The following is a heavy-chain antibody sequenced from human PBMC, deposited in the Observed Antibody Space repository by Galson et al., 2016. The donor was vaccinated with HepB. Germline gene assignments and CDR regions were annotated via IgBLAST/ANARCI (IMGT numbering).Heavy chain of an antibody. J-gene: IGHJ5*02. V-gene: IGHV3-49*01. CDR3: TDGGGIAAAARGLNH. CDR2: ISSKAYGGTT. D-gene: IGHD6-13*01. Sequence: SLRLSCAASGFTFSDHAMSWFRQAPGKGLEWVGFISSKAYGGTTEFAASVKDRFTISRDGSKSIAYLQMNSLKIEDTAVYYCTDGGGIAAAARGLNHWGQGTLVTVSS. CDR1: GFTFSDHA.